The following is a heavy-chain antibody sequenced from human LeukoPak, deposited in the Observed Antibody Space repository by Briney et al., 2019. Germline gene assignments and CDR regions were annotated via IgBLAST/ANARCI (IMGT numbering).Heavy chain of an antibody. CDR2: LTQFFRRT. J-gene: IGHJ6*02. V-gene: IGHV1-69*05. CDR1: GGSFKTYP. CDR3: ARVSGVNGMDV. D-gene: IGHD3-10*01. Sequence: ASVKVSCKASGGSFKTYPISWVRQAPGQGLEWMGGLTQFFRRTNYTQKFQGRLIITTDESYSTAYMELSRLRSDDTAVYYCARVSGVNGMDVWGQGTTVTVSS.